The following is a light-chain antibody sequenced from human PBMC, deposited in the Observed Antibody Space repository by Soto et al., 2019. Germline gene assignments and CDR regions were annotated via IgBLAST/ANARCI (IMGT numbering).Light chain of an antibody. Sequence: QSVLTQPPSASGTPGQRVTISCSGSSSNIGSNTVSWYQQLPGTAPKLLIYSNNQRPSGVPDRFSGSKSGTSASLAISGLQSEDEADYYCAGWDDSLNGYVFGAGTKLTVL. CDR1: SSNIGSNT. CDR2: SNN. CDR3: AGWDDSLNGYV. V-gene: IGLV1-44*01. J-gene: IGLJ1*01.